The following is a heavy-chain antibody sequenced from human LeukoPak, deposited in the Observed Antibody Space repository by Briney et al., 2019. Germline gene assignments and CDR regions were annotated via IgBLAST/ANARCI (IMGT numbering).Heavy chain of an antibody. J-gene: IGHJ5*02. CDR3: SWAGTTWFDR. V-gene: IGHV3-15*01. D-gene: IGHD1-1*01. Sequence: GGSLRLSCAASGFPFNNAWMTWVRQAPGKGLEWVGRIKRNSDGGPTDYAAPVKGRFTISRDDSINTLYLRMDSLKSEDTAVYYCSWAGTTWFDRWGQGTLVTVSS. CDR1: GFPFNNAW. CDR2: IKRNSDGGPT.